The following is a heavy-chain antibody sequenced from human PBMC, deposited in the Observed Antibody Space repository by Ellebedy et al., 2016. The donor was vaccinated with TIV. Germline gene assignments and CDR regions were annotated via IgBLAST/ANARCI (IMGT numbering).Heavy chain of an antibody. CDR1: GGSISSYY. Sequence: SETLSLTCTVSGGSISSYYWSWIRQPPGKGLEWIGYIYYSGSTNYNPSLKSRVTISVDRAKRQFSLRLTSVTAADTAVYYCARASKVADPLIWFDPWGQGTLVTVSS. D-gene: IGHD6-19*01. CDR2: IYYSGST. V-gene: IGHV4-59*01. CDR3: ARASKVADPLIWFDP. J-gene: IGHJ5*02.